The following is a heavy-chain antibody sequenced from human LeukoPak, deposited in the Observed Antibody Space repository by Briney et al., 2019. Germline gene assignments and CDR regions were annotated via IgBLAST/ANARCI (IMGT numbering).Heavy chain of an antibody. CDR2: ISGSGDTT. D-gene: IGHD2-15*01. CDR3: AHRSGHLFGY. J-gene: IGHJ4*02. CDR1: GFIFSSYA. Sequence: PGGSLRLSCAASGFIFSSYAMSWVRQAPGKGLEWVSAISGSGDTTYYADSVEGRFTISRENSKNTLYLQMNSLRAEDTAVYYCAHRSGHLFGYWGQGTLVTVSS. V-gene: IGHV3-23*01.